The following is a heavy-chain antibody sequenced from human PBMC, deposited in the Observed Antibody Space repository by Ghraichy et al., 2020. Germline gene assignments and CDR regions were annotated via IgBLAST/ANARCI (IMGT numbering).Heavy chain of an antibody. Sequence: GGSLRLSCAASGFTFSSYAMSWVRQAPGKGLEWVSAISGSGGSTYYADSVKGRFTISRDNSKNTLYLQMNSLRAEDTAVYYCATSRRIAAAGDLDYWGQGTLVTVSS. CDR2: ISGSGGST. CDR3: ATSRRIAAAGDLDY. CDR1: GFTFSSYA. D-gene: IGHD6-13*01. V-gene: IGHV3-23*01. J-gene: IGHJ4*02.